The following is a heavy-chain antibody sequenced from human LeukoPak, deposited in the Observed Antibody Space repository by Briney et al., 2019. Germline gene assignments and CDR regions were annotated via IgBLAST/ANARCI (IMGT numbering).Heavy chain of an antibody. V-gene: IGHV3-7*01. CDR3: VRGGATGGRFEN. J-gene: IGHJ4*02. D-gene: IGHD1-26*01. CDR1: GFDFSVQT. Sequence: GGSLRLSCAASGFDFSVQTMSWVRQAPGKGLAWVTRMKEDGSDVYYVDSVKGRFTISRDNRKKSLYLQMNSLRAEDTAVYYRVRGGATGGRFENWGQGILVTVSS. CDR2: MKEDGSDV.